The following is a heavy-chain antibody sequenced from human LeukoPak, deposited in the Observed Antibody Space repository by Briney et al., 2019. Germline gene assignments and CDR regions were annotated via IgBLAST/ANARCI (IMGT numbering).Heavy chain of an antibody. CDR3: SRDNAAVPGGDY. Sequence: GGSLRLSRAASGFTFSNYWMSWVRHAPGKGLEWVANIKQDGSERAYVDSVKGRFTISRDNAKNFLYLQMNNLRVEDTAVYYCSRDNAAVPGGDYWGQGVLVTVSS. V-gene: IGHV3-7*01. CDR2: IKQDGSER. CDR1: GFTFSNYW. J-gene: IGHJ4*02. D-gene: IGHD3-16*01.